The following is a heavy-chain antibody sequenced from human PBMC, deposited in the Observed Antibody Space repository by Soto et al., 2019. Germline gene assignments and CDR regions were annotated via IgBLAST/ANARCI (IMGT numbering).Heavy chain of an antibody. D-gene: IGHD3-9*01. V-gene: IGHV4-39*01. CDR2: IYYSGST. Sequence: SSETLSLTCTVSGGSISSSSYYWGWIRQPPGKGLEWIGSIYYSGSTYYNPSLKSRVTISVDTSKNQFSLKLRSVTAADTAMYYCARARYFDWLLWDFDYWGQGTLVTVSS. J-gene: IGHJ4*02. CDR1: GGSISSSSYY. CDR3: ARARYFDWLLWDFDY.